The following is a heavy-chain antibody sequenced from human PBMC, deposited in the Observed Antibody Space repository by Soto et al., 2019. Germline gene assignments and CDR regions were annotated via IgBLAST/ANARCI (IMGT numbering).Heavy chain of an antibody. CDR3: ASSASIYCSGGSGSYYDMGV. D-gene: IGHD2-15*01. Sequence: QVQLVQSGAEVKKPGASVKVSCKASGYTFTSYGISWVRQAPGQRLEWMGWIRAYKGNTNYAQNLQGRVTMTTDTSTSTVYMGLRTLRSDDTAVYYCASSASIYCSGGSGSYYDMGVWGQWTTVIVSS. CDR1: GYTFTSYG. CDR2: IRAYKGNT. J-gene: IGHJ6*02. V-gene: IGHV1-18*01.